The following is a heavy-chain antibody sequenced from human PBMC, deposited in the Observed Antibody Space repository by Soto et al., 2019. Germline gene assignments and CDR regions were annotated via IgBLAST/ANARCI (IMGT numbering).Heavy chain of an antibody. Sequence: QVQLVQSGAEVKKPGSSVKVSCKASGGTFSSYAISWVRQAPGQGLEWMGGIIPIFGTANYAQKFQGRVTLTADESTSPGSMELSSLRSEDPAVYYCAREAAGPAMVPSRGAIDYWGQGTLVTVSS. V-gene: IGHV1-69*12. D-gene: IGHD5-18*01. CDR1: GGTFSSYA. CDR2: IIPIFGTA. J-gene: IGHJ4*02. CDR3: AREAAGPAMVPSRGAIDY.